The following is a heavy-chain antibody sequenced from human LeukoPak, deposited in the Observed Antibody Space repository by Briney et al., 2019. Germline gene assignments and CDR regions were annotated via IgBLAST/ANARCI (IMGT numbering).Heavy chain of an antibody. CDR3: ARGGIGYYDSSGYDEYFQH. V-gene: IGHV3-66*01. Sequence: TGGSLRLSCAASGFTVSTNYMSWVRQAPGKGLEWVSLIYSGGSTYYADSVKGRFTISRDNSKNTLYLQMNSLRAEDTALYYCARGGIGYYDSSGYDEYFQHWGQGTLVTVSS. CDR1: GFTVSTNY. D-gene: IGHD3-22*01. CDR2: IYSGGST. J-gene: IGHJ1*01.